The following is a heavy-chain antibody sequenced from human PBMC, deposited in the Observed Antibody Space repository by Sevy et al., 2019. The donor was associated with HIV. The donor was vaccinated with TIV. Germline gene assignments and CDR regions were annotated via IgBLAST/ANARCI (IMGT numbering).Heavy chain of an antibody. CDR1: GYTFSNYW. J-gene: IGHJ4*02. CDR3: ARYPIVVVPAAEYYFDY. Sequence: GESLKISCKGSGYTFSNYWIGWVRQMPGKGLEWMGVIYPGDSYTRYSPSFQGQVNISADKYSSTAYLQWSSLKTSDTAIYYCARYPIVVVPAAEYYFDYWGQGTLVTVSS. CDR2: IYPGDSYT. D-gene: IGHD2-2*01. V-gene: IGHV5-51*01.